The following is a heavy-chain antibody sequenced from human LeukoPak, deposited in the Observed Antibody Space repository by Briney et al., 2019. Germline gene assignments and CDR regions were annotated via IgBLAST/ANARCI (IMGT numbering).Heavy chain of an antibody. CDR3: AKDPPLLRYCSGGSCYQPFSY. CDR2: ISGSGGST. Sequence: SGGSLRLSCAASGFTFSSYAMSWVRQAPGKGLEWVSAISGSGGSTYYADSVKGRFTISRDNSKNTLYLQMNSLRAEDTAVYYCAKDPPLLRYCSGGSCYQPFSYWGQGTLVTVSS. D-gene: IGHD2-15*01. V-gene: IGHV3-23*01. J-gene: IGHJ4*02. CDR1: GFTFSSYA.